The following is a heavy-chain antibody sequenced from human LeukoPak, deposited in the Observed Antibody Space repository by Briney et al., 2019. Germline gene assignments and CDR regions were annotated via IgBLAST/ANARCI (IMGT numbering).Heavy chain of an antibody. J-gene: IGHJ4*02. Sequence: ASVKVSCKASGYTFTGYYMHWVRQAPGQGREWMGWINPNSGGTNYAQKFQGRVTMTRDTSLSTAYMELSRLRSDDTAVYYCARGGYGSGSYYPFDYWGQGTLVTVSS. CDR1: GYTFTGYY. D-gene: IGHD3-10*01. CDR3: ARGGYGSGSYYPFDY. CDR2: INPNSGGT. V-gene: IGHV1-2*02.